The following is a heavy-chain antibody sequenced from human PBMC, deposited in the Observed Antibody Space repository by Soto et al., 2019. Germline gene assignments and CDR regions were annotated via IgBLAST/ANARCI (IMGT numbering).Heavy chain of an antibody. CDR3: ARDGGRYNWNDVPDY. CDR2: ISYDGSNK. D-gene: IGHD1-1*01. CDR1: GFTFSSYA. J-gene: IGHJ4*02. V-gene: IGHV3-30-3*01. Sequence: QVQLVESGGGVVQPGRSLRLSCAASGFTFSSYAMHWVRQAPGKGLEWVAVISYDGSNKYYADSVKGRFTISRDNSKNTLYLQMNSLRAEDTAVYYCARDGGRYNWNDVPDYWGQGNLVTVSS.